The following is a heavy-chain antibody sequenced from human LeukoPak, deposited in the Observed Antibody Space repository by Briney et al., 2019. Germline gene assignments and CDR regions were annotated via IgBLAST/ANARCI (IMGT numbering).Heavy chain of an antibody. CDR2: IKQDGSET. CDR3: ARADFLLAVAGDFDY. Sequence: GGSLRLSCAASEFTLSSYWMAWVRQAPGKGLAWVANIKQDGSETYYVDSVKGRFTISRDNAKNSLYLQMNSLRAEDTAVYYCARADFLLAVAGDFDYWGQGTRVTVSS. D-gene: IGHD6-19*01. V-gene: IGHV3-7*01. CDR1: EFTLSSYW. J-gene: IGHJ4*02.